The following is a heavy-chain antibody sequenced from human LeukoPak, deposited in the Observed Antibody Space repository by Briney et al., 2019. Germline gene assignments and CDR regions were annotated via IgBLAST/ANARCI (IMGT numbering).Heavy chain of an antibody. Sequence: QPGGSLRLSCAASGFTFSSYSMNWVRQAPGKGLEWVSYISSSSSTIYYADSVKGRFTISRDNAKNSLYLQMNSLRAEDTAEYYCAREAYSGYDAALDYWGQGTLVTVSS. CDR3: AREAYSGYDAALDY. CDR2: ISSSSSTI. J-gene: IGHJ4*02. CDR1: GFTFSSYS. D-gene: IGHD5-12*01. V-gene: IGHV3-48*04.